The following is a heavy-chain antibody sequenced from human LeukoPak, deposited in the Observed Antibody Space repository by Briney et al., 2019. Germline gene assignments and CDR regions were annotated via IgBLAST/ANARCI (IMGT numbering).Heavy chain of an antibody. CDR1: GFTFSSSA. D-gene: IGHD4-17*01. Sequence: GGSLRLSCAASGFTFSSSAMSWVRQAPGKGLEWVSAISNNGGYTYYADSVQGRFTISRENAKNSLYLQMNGLRAEDTAVYYCARDEPDYGLYWGQGTLVTVSS. J-gene: IGHJ4*02. CDR2: ISNNGGYT. V-gene: IGHV3-23*01. CDR3: ARDEPDYGLY.